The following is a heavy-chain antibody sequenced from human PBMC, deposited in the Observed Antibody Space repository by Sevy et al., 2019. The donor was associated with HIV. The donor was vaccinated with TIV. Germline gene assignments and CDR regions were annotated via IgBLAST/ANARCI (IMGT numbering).Heavy chain of an antibody. CDR2: IYYSGST. D-gene: IGHD3-16*01. V-gene: IGHV4-39*01. J-gene: IGHJ4*02. CDR1: GGSISSSSYY. Sequence: SETLSLTCTVSGGSISSSSYYWGWIRQPPGKGLEWIGSIYYSGSTYYNPSLKSRVTISVDTSKNQFSLKLSSVTAADTAVYYCARHGGGGMRWLPNMNDYWGQGTLVTVSS. CDR3: ARHGGGGMRWLPNMNDY.